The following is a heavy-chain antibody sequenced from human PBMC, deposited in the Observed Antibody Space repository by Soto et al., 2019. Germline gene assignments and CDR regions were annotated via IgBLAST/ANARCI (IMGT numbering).Heavy chain of an antibody. Sequence: SETLSLTCAVYGGSFSGYYWNWIRHPPGKGLEWSGEINHSGSTNYNPSLKSRVTISVDTSKNQFSLKLSSVTAADTAVYYCASNSFYDFWSGYYKYYYYGMDVWGQGTTVTVSS. D-gene: IGHD3-3*01. J-gene: IGHJ6*02. CDR2: INHSGST. V-gene: IGHV4-34*01. CDR1: GGSFSGYY. CDR3: ASNSFYDFWSGYYKYYYYGMDV.